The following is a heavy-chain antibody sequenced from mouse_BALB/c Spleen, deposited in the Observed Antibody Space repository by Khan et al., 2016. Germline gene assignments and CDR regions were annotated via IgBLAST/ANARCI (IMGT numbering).Heavy chain of an antibody. CDR2: INTYTGEP. D-gene: IGHD2-1*01. V-gene: IGHV9-3-1*01. Sequence: QIQLVQPGPELKKPGETVKISCKASGYTFTNYGMNWVKQAPGKGLKWMGWINTYTGEPTYADDFKGRFAFSLETSASTAYLQINNLKNEDTATYFCARRLLSYAMDYWGQGTSVTVSS. J-gene: IGHJ4*01. CDR3: ARRLLSYAMDY. CDR1: GYTFTNYG.